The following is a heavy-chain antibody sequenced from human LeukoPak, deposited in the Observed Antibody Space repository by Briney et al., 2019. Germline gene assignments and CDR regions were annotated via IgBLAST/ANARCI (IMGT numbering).Heavy chain of an antibody. J-gene: IGHJ4*02. CDR1: GFTFDDYA. CDR2: ISWNSGSI. CDR3: AKDYEQWLVTHYFDY. Sequence: GRSLRLSCAASGFTFDDYAMHWVRQAPGKGLEWVSGISWNSGSIGYADSVKGRFTISRDNAKNSLYLQMNSLRAEDTALYYCAKDYEQWLVTHYFDYWGQGTLVTASS. D-gene: IGHD6-19*01. V-gene: IGHV3-9*01.